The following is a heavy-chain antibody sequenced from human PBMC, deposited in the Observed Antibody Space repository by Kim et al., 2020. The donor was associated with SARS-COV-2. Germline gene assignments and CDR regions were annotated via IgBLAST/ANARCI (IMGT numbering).Heavy chain of an antibody. Sequence: SETLSLTCAVYGGSFSGYYWSWIRQPPGKGLEWIGEINHSGSTNYNPSLKSRVTISVDTSKNQFSLKLSSVTAADTAVYYCARGQNKNVIAARSNYYYYGMDVWGQGTTVTVSS. V-gene: IGHV4-34*01. CDR1: GGSFSGYY. CDR2: INHSGST. J-gene: IGHJ6*02. CDR3: ARGQNKNVIAARSNYYYYGMDV. D-gene: IGHD6-6*01.